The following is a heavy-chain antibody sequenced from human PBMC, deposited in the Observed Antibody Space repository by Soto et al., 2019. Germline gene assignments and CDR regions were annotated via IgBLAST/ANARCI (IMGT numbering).Heavy chain of an antibody. V-gene: IGHV3-33*01. Sequence: QVQLVESGGGVVQPGRSLRLSCAASGFMFSNHGMHWVRQAPGKGLEWVAVIWSDGNNRYYADSVKGRFTISSDNSKNPVYLQMNSLRAEDTAVYYCVRGDNWNDEASDYWGQGTLVTVSS. D-gene: IGHD1-1*01. CDR3: VRGDNWNDEASDY. J-gene: IGHJ4*02. CDR1: GFMFSNHG. CDR2: IWSDGNNR.